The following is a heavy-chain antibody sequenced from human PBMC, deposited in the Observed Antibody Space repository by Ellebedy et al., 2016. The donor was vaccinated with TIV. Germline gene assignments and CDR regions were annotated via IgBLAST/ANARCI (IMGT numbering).Heavy chain of an antibody. Sequence: AASVKVSCKASGGTFSNYAISWVRQAPGQGLEWMGRIVPILDLADYAQKFQGRVAITADKSTSTASMELSSLRSDDTAVYYCARDILTGYFFDLWGQGTLVTVSS. D-gene: IGHD3-9*01. V-gene: IGHV1-69*04. CDR2: IVPILDLA. CDR3: ARDILTGYFFDL. J-gene: IGHJ4*02. CDR1: GGTFSNYA.